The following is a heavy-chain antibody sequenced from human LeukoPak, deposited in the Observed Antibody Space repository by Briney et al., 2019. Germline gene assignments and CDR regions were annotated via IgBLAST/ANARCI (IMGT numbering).Heavy chain of an antibody. V-gene: IGHV3-21*01. CDR3: ARGRDGYNRDLDY. CDR2: ISGSSTYI. J-gene: IGHJ4*02. CDR1: EFAFSSFT. D-gene: IGHD5-24*01. Sequence: PGGSLRLPCAASEFAFSSFTMNWVCQAPGKGVEWVSSISGSSTYIYYADSVKDRFTISRDNDKNSLYLQMNSLRAEDTAVYYCARGRDGYNRDLDYWGQGTLVTASS.